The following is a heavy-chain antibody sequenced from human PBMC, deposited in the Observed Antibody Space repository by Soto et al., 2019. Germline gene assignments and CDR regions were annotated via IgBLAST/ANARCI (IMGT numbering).Heavy chain of an antibody. J-gene: IGHJ4*02. CDR3: TGEVASGY. Sequence: QVQLVESGGGVVQPGRSLRLSCAASGFIVSSYGMHWVRQAPGKGLEWVAVISRDGGTKYYADSVKGRFAISKDKSRNTLFLEMNSLRGDDMAVYYCTGEVASGYWGQGTLVTVSS. D-gene: IGHD2-8*02. CDR2: ISRDGGTK. V-gene: IGHV3-30*03. CDR1: GFIVSSYG.